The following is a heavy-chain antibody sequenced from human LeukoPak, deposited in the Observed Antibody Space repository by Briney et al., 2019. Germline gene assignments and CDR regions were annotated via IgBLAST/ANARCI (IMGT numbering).Heavy chain of an antibody. CDR2: ISGSSTYI. J-gene: IGHJ4*02. CDR3: ARSCGGDCYSSHRYYFDY. CDR1: GFTFSHFT. D-gene: IGHD2-21*02. Sequence: PGGSLRLSCAASGFTFSHFTINWVRQAPGRGLEWVSTISGSSTYIYYADSVKGRFTISRDDAKNSLYLQMNSLRAEDTAVYYCARSCGGDCYSSHRYYFDYWGQGSLVTVSS. V-gene: IGHV3-21*01.